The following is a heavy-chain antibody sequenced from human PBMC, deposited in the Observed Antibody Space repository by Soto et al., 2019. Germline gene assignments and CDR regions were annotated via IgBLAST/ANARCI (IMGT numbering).Heavy chain of an antibody. D-gene: IGHD6-13*01. CDR3: ARGRAAAGIVFDY. Sequence: PSETLSLTCTVSGGSISSYYCSWIRQPPGKGLEWIGYIYYSGSTNYNPSLKSRVTISVDTSKNQFSLKLSSVTAADTAVYYCARGRAAAGIVFDYWGQGTLVTVSS. CDR1: GGSISSYY. J-gene: IGHJ4*02. V-gene: IGHV4-59*01. CDR2: IYYSGST.